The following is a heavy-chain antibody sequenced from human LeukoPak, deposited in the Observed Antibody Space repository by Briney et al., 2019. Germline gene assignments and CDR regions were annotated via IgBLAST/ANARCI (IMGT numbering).Heavy chain of an antibody. Sequence: SETLSLTCTVSGGSISRYYWSWIRQPPGKGLEWIGYKDYSGSTNYNRSLKSRVTISVDTSKNQFSLKLSSVTAADTAVYYCARGRALDYWGQGTLVTVSS. J-gene: IGHJ4*02. CDR3: ARGRALDY. V-gene: IGHV4-59*01. CDR1: GGSISRYY. CDR2: KDYSGST.